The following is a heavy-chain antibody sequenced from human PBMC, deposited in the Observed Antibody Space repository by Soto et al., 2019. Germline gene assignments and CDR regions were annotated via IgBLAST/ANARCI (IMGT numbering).Heavy chain of an antibody. CDR1: GYTFTGYY. D-gene: IGHD2-15*01. J-gene: IGHJ6*02. V-gene: IGHV1-2*04. CDR2: INPNSGGT. Sequence: ASVKVSCKASGYTFTGYYMHWVRQAPGQGLEWMGWINPNSGGTNYAQKFQGWVTMTRDTSISTAYMELSRLRSDDTAVYYCARGGSSHLGVYYGMDVWGQGTTVTVSS. CDR3: ARGGSSHLGVYYGMDV.